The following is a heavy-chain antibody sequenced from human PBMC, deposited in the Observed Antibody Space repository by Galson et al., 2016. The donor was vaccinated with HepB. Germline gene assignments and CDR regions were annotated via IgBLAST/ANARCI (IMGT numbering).Heavy chain of an antibody. CDR2: LWHDGSIR. CDR3: ARAPDSGDFLDS. D-gene: IGHD4-17*01. J-gene: IGHJ5*01. V-gene: IGHV3-33*01. Sequence: SLRLSCAASGFIFSNSVMYWVRQAPGKGLEWVAVLWHDGSIRNYADSVKVRYTISRDNSKNTLYLQMNSLRAEDTAVYYCARAPDSGDFLDSWGQGTLVTVSS. CDR1: GFIFSNSV.